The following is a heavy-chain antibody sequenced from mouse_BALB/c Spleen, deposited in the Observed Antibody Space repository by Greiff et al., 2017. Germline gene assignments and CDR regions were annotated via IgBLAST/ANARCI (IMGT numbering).Heavy chain of an antibody. V-gene: IGHV1-69*02. CDR3: TYGNLAWFAY. J-gene: IGHJ3*01. D-gene: IGHD2-10*02. CDR2: IYPSDSYT. CDR1: GYTFTSYW. Sequence: QVQLKQPGAELVRPGASVKLSCKASGYTFTSYWINWVKQRPGQGLEWIGNIYPSDSYTNYNQKFKDKATLTVDKSSSTAYMQLSSPTSEDSAVYYCTYGNLAWFAYWGQGTLVTVSA.